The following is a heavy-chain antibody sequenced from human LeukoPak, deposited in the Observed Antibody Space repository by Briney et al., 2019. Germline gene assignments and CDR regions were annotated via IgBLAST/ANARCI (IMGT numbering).Heavy chain of an antibody. J-gene: IGHJ4*02. CDR2: IRYDGSNK. CDR1: GFTFSSYG. V-gene: IGHV3-30*02. Sequence: GGSLRLSCAASGFTFSSYGMRWVRQAPGKWLEWVAFIRYDGSNKYYADSVKGRFTISRDNSKKTLYLQMNSLRAEDTAVYYCAKNPGAKGYYFDYWGQGTLVTVSS. CDR3: AKNPGAKGYYFDY.